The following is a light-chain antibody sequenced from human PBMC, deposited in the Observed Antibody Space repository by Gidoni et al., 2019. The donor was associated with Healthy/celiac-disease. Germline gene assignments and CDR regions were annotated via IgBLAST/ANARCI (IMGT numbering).Light chain of an antibody. CDR1: QCVSSSY. J-gene: IGKJ1*01. CDR2: GAS. Sequence: IVLTQSPCTLSLSPGERATLSCSASQCVSSSYLAWYQQKPGQAPRLLIYGASSRATGIPDRFSGSGSGTDFTLTISRLEPEDFAVYYCQQYGSSPGTFGQGTKVEIK. V-gene: IGKV3-20*01. CDR3: QQYGSSPGT.